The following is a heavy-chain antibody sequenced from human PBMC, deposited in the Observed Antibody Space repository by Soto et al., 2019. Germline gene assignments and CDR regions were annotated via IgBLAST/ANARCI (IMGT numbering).Heavy chain of an antibody. CDR3: AREGSYSAYNFAHGIQLWSFDF. Sequence: SETLSLTCTVSGGSINTFYWGWVRQPAGKGLEWIGRIFSSGSTSFNPSLESRVAMSVDTSKNHFSLNLSSVTAADMAVYYCAREGSYSAYNFAHGIQLWSFDFWGQGALVTVSS. J-gene: IGHJ4*02. CDR2: IFSSGST. CDR1: GGSINTFY. V-gene: IGHV4-4*07. D-gene: IGHD5-12*01.